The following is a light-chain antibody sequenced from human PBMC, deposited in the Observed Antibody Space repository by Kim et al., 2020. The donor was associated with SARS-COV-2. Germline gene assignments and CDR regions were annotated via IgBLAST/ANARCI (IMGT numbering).Light chain of an antibody. J-gene: IGKJ2*01. CDR1: QTIGSSF. V-gene: IGKV3-20*01. CDR3: QHYDASYT. Sequence: EIVLMQSPDTLSSSPGDRATLSCRASQTIGSSFLTWYQHKPGQPPRLLMFGASRRATGVPDRFSGSGSGTDFTLTISRLEPEDFAVYYCQHYDASYTFGQGTKLEIK. CDR2: GAS.